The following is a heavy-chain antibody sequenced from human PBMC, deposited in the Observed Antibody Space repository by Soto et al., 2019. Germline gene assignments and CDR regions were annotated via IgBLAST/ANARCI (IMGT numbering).Heavy chain of an antibody. D-gene: IGHD6-6*01. CDR2: IIPVFGTA. CDR1: GGTFSSYT. Sequence: GASVKVSCKASGGTFSSYTISWVRQAPGQGLEWMGGIIPVFGTANYAQKFQGRVTITADESTSTAYMELSSLRSEDTAVYFCARDRVGYSSSSAFSYWGQGTLVTVSS. V-gene: IGHV1-69*13. CDR3: ARDRVGYSSSSAFSY. J-gene: IGHJ4*02.